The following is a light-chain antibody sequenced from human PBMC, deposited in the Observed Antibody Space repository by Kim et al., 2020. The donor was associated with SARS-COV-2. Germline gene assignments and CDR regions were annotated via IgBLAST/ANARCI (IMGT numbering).Light chain of an antibody. J-gene: IGKJ1*01. V-gene: IGKV1-5*03. CDR1: QTIDSW. CDR3: KQYDSYPWT. Sequence: DIQMTQSPSTLSASVGDRVTITCRASQTIDSWLAWYSQTAGKAPKLLIYQASGLESGVPSRFSGSGSGTEFTLTISSLQPEDCATYYCKQYDSYPWTCGQETKV. CDR2: QAS.